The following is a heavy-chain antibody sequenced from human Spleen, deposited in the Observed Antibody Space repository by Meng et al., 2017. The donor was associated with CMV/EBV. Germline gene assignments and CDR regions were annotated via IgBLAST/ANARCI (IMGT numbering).Heavy chain of an antibody. CDR1: GGTFSSYT. Sequence: KASGGTFSSYTISWARQAPGQGLEWMGRIIPILGIANYAQKFQGRVTITADKSTSTAYMELSSLRSEDTAVYYCARYGGSSSKNGFDPWGQGTLVTVSS. CDR3: ARYGGSSSKNGFDP. D-gene: IGHD4-23*01. CDR2: IIPILGIA. V-gene: IGHV1-69*02. J-gene: IGHJ5*02.